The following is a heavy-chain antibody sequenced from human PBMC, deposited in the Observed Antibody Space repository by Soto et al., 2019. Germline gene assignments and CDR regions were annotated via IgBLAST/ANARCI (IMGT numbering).Heavy chain of an antibody. Sequence: EVQLVESGGDLVQRGGSLILSCVASGFTFSVDSMNWVRQAPGKGVEWFSYITSDTKTIKHADSVKGRFHISRDNAKNSVDLQMNSLRDEDTDVYYCSRSVEGHFDYWGQGTVVTVSS. D-gene: IGHD6-19*01. CDR2: ITSDTKTI. V-gene: IGHV3-48*02. CDR3: SRSVEGHFDY. CDR1: GFTFSVDS. J-gene: IGHJ4*02.